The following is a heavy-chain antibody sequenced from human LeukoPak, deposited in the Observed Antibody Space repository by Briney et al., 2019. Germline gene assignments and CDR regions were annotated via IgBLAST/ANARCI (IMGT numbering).Heavy chain of an antibody. CDR1: GFTFSSYS. V-gene: IGHV3-21*01. D-gene: IGHD2-2*01. Sequence: DPGGSLRLSCAASGFTFSSYSMNWVRQAPGKGLEWVSSISSSSSYIYYTDSVKGRFTISRDNAKNSLFLQMNSLRAEDTAVYYCARAVDCSSASCTRAFDIWGQGTMVTVSS. CDR3: ARAVDCSSASCTRAFDI. J-gene: IGHJ3*02. CDR2: ISSSSSYI.